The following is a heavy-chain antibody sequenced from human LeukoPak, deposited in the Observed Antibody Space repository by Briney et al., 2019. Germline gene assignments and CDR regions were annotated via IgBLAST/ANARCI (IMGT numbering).Heavy chain of an antibody. CDR3: AKDAQVRGVINGFDY. V-gene: IGHV3-30*18. J-gene: IGHJ4*02. Sequence: GGSLSLSCAASGFTFSDSGIHWVRQAPGKGLEWVAVISYDGRNKHYADSVKGRFTISRDNSKNTLYLQMNSLTAEDTAMYYCAKDAQVRGVINGFDYWGQGTLVTVSS. CDR2: ISYDGRNK. CDR1: GFTFSDSG. D-gene: IGHD3-10*01.